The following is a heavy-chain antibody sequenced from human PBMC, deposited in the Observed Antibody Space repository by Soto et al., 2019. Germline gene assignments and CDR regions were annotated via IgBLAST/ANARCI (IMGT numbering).Heavy chain of an antibody. D-gene: IGHD4-17*01. CDR3: ARGVTTVTPDAFDI. J-gene: IGHJ3*02. CDR2: ISYDGSNK. Sequence: GGSLRLSCAASGFTFSSYGMHWVRQAPGKGLEWVAVISYDGSNKYYADSVKGRFTISRDNSKNTLYLQMNSLRAEDTAVYYCARGVTTVTPDAFDIWGQGTMVTVSS. V-gene: IGHV3-30-3*01. CDR1: GFTFSSYG.